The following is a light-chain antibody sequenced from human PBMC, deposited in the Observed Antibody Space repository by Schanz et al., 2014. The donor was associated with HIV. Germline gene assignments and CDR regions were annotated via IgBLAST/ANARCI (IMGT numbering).Light chain of an antibody. V-gene: IGKV3-20*01. CDR2: DAY. CDR1: QSVSSNY. CDR3: QQYGSSPLT. J-gene: IGKJ4*01. Sequence: DTVLTQSPGTLSLSPGERATLSCRASQSVSSNYLAWYQQKPGQAPRIVIYDAYNRATGIPDRFRGSGSETDFSLTISRLEPEDFAVYYCQQYGSSPLTFGGGTKVEIK.